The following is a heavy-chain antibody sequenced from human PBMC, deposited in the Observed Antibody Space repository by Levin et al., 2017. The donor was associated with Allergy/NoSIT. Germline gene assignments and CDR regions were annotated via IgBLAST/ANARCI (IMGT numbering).Heavy chain of an antibody. CDR1: GFTFSNYA. V-gene: IGHV3-23*01. J-gene: IGHJ4*02. CDR3: AKGPWSRFDS. D-gene: IGHD2-8*02. CDR2: ISGSGGST. Sequence: PGESLKISCAASGFTFSNYAVSWVRQAPGKGLEWVSSISGSGGSTYYADSVKGRFTISRDNSKNIVFLQMSSLRAEDTAVYDCAKGPWSRFDSWGQGTLVTVSS.